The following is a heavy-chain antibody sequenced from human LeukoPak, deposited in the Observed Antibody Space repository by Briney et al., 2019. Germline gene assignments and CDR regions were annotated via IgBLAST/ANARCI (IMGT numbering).Heavy chain of an antibody. CDR3: AKSQGIAVAPAAFDI. J-gene: IGHJ3*02. CDR1: GFTFDDYA. V-gene: IGHV3-9*03. Sequence: PGRSLRLSCAASGFTFDDYAMHWVRQAPGKGLEWVSGISWNSGSIGYADSVKGRFTISRDNAKNSLYLQMNSLRAEDMALYYCAKSQGIAVAPAAFDIWGQGTMVTVSS. D-gene: IGHD6-19*01. CDR2: ISWNSGSI.